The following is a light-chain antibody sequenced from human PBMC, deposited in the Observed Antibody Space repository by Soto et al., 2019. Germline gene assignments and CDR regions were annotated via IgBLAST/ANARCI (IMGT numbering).Light chain of an antibody. V-gene: IGLV2-8*01. CDR3: RSYSCSNNFVV. Sequence: QSALTQPPSASGSPGQSVTISCTGTSSDVGGYNYVSWYQQHPGKAPKLMIYEVSKRPSGVPDRFSGSKSGNTASLTVSGLQAEDEADYYCRSYSCSNNFVVSGGGTQLTVL. J-gene: IGLJ2*01. CDR2: EVS. CDR1: SSDVGGYNY.